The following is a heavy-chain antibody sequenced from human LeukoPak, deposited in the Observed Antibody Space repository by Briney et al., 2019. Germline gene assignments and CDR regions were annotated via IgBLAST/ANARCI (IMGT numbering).Heavy chain of an antibody. CDR2: IIPIFATA. CDR3: WGGGWKKPFDY. Sequence: ASVKVSCKASGGTFSSYAISWVRQAPGQGLEWMGGIIPIFATANYAQKFQGRVTITADESASTAYMELSSLRSEDTAVYYCWGGGWKKPFDYWGQGTLVTVSS. V-gene: IGHV1-69*13. D-gene: IGHD2-21*01. J-gene: IGHJ4*02. CDR1: GGTFSSYA.